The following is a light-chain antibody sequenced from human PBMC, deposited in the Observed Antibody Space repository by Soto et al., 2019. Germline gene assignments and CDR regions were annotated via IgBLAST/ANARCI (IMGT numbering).Light chain of an antibody. V-gene: IGKV3-11*01. Sequence: EIVLTQSPATLSLSPGDRATLSCRASLSVSSYLACYQQKPGQAPRLLIYDASSRATGIPARFSGSGSGTAFTLTTTSLEPEDFAVYYCQQRSDWPSTFGGGTKVEIK. CDR1: LSVSSY. CDR2: DAS. J-gene: IGKJ4*01. CDR3: QQRSDWPST.